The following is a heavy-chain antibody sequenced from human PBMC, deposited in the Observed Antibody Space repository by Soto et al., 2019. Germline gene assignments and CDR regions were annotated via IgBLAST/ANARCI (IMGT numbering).Heavy chain of an antibody. J-gene: IGHJ3*02. V-gene: IGHV1-69*13. CDR2: IIPIFGTA. CDR3: ARYDRIQLWLDWDIRYFDWSDAFDI. D-gene: IGHD5-18*01. Sequence: SVKVSCKASGGTFSSYAISWVRQAPGQGLEWMGGIIPIFGTANYAQKFQGRVTITADESTSTAYMELSSLRSEDTAVYYCARYDRIQLWLDWDIRYFDWSDAFDIWAQGTMVTVSS. CDR1: GGTFSSYA.